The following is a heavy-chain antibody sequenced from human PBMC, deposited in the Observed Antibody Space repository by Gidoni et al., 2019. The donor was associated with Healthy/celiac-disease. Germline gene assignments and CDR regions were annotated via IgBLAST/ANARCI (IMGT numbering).Heavy chain of an antibody. CDR2: IIPIFGTA. CDR1: GGTFSSYA. D-gene: IGHD2-15*01. Sequence: QVQLVQSGAEVKKPGSSVKVSCKASGGTFSSYAISWVRQAPGQGLEWMGGIIPIFGTANYAQKFQGRVTITADESTSTAYMELSSLRSEDTAVYYCARGGCSGGSCTIRDNWFDPWGQGTLVTVSS. J-gene: IGHJ5*02. V-gene: IGHV1-69*01. CDR3: ARGGCSGGSCTIRDNWFDP.